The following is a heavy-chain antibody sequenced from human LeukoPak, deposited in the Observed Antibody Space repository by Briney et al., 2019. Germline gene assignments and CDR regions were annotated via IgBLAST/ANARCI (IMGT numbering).Heavy chain of an antibody. CDR3: ARGRRRITMIVVVIMPRAFDI. D-gene: IGHD3-22*01. Sequence: SETLSLTCAVYGGSFSGYYWSWIRQPPGRGLEWIGEINHSGSTNYNPSLKSRVTISVDTSKNQFSLKLSSVTAPDTAVYYCARGRRRITMIVVVIMPRAFDIWGQGTMVTVSS. V-gene: IGHV4-34*01. CDR1: GGSFSGYY. J-gene: IGHJ3*02. CDR2: INHSGST.